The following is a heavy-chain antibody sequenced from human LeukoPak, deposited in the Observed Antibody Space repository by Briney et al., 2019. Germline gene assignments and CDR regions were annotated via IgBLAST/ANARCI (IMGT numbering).Heavy chain of an antibody. D-gene: IGHD1-26*01. J-gene: IGHJ4*02. CDR2: ISSSSSYI. CDR1: GFTFSSYS. V-gene: IGHV3-21*01. Sequence: GGSLRLSCAASGFTFSSYSMNWVRQAPGKGLEWASSISSSSSYIYYADSVKGRFTISRDNAKNSLYLQMNSLRAEDTAVYYCASYPYSGSYFFDYWGQGTLVTVSS. CDR3: ASYPYSGSYFFDY.